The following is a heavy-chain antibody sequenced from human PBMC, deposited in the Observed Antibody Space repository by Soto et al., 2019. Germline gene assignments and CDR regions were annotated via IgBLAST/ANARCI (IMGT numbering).Heavy chain of an antibody. CDR2: IYYSGIT. CDR3: ARDHHNSGY. D-gene: IGHD6-19*01. V-gene: IGHV4-59*01. J-gene: IGHJ4*02. CDR1: GGSISNYY. Sequence: PSETLSLTCTVSGGSISNYYWSWFRQPPGKGLEWIGYIYYSGITMYNPSLKSRVTISVDPSKNQFSLKLRSVTSADTAVYYCARDHHNSGYWGQGTLVTVSS.